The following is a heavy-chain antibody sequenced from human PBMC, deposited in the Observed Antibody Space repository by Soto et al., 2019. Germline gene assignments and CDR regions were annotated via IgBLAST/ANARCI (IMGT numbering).Heavy chain of an antibody. CDR1: GFTFNSYS. Sequence: PGGSLRLSCAASGFTFNSYSMNWVRQAPGKGLEWVSSISSSSSYIYYADSVKGRFTISRDNAKNSLYLQMNSLRAEDTAVYYCARDKRITMVRGVMEDAFDICGEGTMVTVSS. J-gene: IGHJ3*02. V-gene: IGHV3-21*01. CDR2: ISSSSSYI. CDR3: ARDKRITMVRGVMEDAFDI. D-gene: IGHD3-10*01.